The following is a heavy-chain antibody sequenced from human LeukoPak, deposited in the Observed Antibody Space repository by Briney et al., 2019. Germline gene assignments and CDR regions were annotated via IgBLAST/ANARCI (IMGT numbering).Heavy chain of an antibody. CDR3: ARDSGFWLY. D-gene: IGHD3-22*01. Sequence: SETLSLTCTVSGDTISSGGHYWGWVHQTPGKRLEWIGNIYFSGDTSFNPSLKSRLTMSVDTSKNQLFLNLDSVTAADTAVYYCARDSGFWLYWGQGTLVTVSS. V-gene: IGHV4-39*07. J-gene: IGHJ4*02. CDR2: IYFSGDT. CDR1: GDTISSGGHY.